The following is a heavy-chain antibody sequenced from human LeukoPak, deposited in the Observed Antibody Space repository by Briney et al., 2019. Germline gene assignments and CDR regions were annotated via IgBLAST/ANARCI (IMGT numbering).Heavy chain of an antibody. CDR1: GGSISSGDYY. D-gene: IGHD2-15*01. Sequence: PSQTLSLTCTVSGGSISSGDYYWSWIRQPPGKGLEWIGYIYYSGSTYYNPSLKSRVTISVDTSKNQFSLNLSSVTAADTAVYYCAKGQPTVATRLFGYWGQGTLVTVSS. V-gene: IGHV4-30-4*08. CDR2: IYYSGST. CDR3: AKGQPTVATRLFGY. J-gene: IGHJ4*02.